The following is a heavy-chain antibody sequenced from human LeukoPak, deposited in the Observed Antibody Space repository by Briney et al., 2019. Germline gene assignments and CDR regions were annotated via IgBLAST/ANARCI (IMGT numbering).Heavy chain of an antibody. V-gene: IGHV4-34*01. J-gene: IGHJ4*02. Sequence: SETLSLTCAVYGGSFSGYYWSWIRQPPGKGLEWIGEINHSGSTNYNPSLKSRVTISVDTSKNQFSLKLSSVTAADTAVYYCASLRLGYYDSSGTLDYWGQGTLVTVSS. CDR2: INHSGST. CDR1: GGSFSGYY. D-gene: IGHD3-22*01. CDR3: ASLRLGYYDSSGTLDY.